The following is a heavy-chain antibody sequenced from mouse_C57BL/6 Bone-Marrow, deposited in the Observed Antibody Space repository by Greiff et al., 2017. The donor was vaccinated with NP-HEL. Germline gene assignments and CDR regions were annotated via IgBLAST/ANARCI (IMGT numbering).Heavy chain of an antibody. D-gene: IGHD1-1*01. CDR2: INPNNGGT. Sequence: EVQLQQSGPELVKPGASVKIPCKASGYTFTDYNMDWVKQSHGKSLEWIGDINPNNGGTNYNQKFKGKATLTVDKSSSTAYMELRSLTSEDTAIYYCARPPYYYGSSYWYFDVWGTGTTVTVSS. CDR1: GYTFTDYN. V-gene: IGHV1-18*01. CDR3: ARPPYYYGSSYWYFDV. J-gene: IGHJ1*03.